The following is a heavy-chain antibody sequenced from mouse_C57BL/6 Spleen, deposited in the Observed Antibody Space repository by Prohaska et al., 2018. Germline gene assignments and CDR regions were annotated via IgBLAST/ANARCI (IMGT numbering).Heavy chain of an antibody. Sequence: NWVKQSHGKSLEWIGDIKPNNGGTSYNQKFKGKATLTVDKSSSTADMELRSLTSEDSAVYYCAKGSNYVDWGQGTTLTVSS. D-gene: IGHD2-5*01. V-gene: IGHV1-26*01. CDR3: AKGSNYVD. CDR2: IKPNNGGT. J-gene: IGHJ2*01.